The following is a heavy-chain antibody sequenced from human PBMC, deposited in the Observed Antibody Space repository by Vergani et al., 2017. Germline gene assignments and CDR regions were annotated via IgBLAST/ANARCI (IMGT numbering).Heavy chain of an antibody. J-gene: IGHJ1*01. V-gene: IGHV3-48*01. D-gene: IGHD1-1*01. Sequence: EVQLVESGGGLVQPGGSLRLSCAASGFSFSNSNMNWVRQAPGKGLEWISYISDRSASIYYAASVRGRFTVSRDNARNSLSLQMNSLRAEDTAIYYCATKSCGTPDCQIEYFKEWGQGTLVTVSS. CDR2: ISDRSASI. CDR3: ATKSCGTPDCQIEYFKE. CDR1: GFSFSNSN.